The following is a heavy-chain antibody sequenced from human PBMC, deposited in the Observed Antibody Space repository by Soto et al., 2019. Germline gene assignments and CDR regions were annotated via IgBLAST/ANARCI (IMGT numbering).Heavy chain of an antibody. V-gene: IGHV4-38-2*01. D-gene: IGHD4-4*01. CDR2: IYHSGST. CDR3: ARRGMATVNWFDP. Sequence: SETLSLTCAVSGYSISSGYYWGFIRQPPGKGLEWIGSIYHSGSTYYSPSFQGQVTISADKSISTAYLQWSSLKASDTAMYYCARRGMATVNWFDPWGQGTLVTVSS. J-gene: IGHJ5*02. CDR1: GYSISSGYY.